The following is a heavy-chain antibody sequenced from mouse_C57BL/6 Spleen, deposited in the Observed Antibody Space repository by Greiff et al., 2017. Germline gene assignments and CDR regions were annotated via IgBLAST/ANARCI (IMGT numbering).Heavy chain of an antibody. CDR1: GYTFTDYY. Sequence: EVKLVESGPVLVKPGASVKMSCKASGYTFTDYYMNWVKQSHGKSLEWIGVINPYNGGTSYNQKFKGKATLTVDKSSSTAYMELNSLTSEDSAVYYCARGLRGYFDYWGQGTTLTVSS. CDR3: ARGLRGYFDY. CDR2: INPYNGGT. D-gene: IGHD2-4*01. J-gene: IGHJ2*01. V-gene: IGHV1-19*01.